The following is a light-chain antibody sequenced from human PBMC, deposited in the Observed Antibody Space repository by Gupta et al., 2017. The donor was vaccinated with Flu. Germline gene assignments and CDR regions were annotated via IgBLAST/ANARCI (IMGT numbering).Light chain of an antibody. J-gene: IGKJ1*01. Sequence: PSFLSASVGDRVTIACRASQGINTYLAWYQQEPGKAPKLLIHAASTLQSGVPSRFSGSGSGTEFTLTISSLQPEDFATYYCQQLNSYPRTFGQGTKVEIK. CDR1: QGINTY. V-gene: IGKV1-9*01. CDR2: AAS. CDR3: QQLNSYPRT.